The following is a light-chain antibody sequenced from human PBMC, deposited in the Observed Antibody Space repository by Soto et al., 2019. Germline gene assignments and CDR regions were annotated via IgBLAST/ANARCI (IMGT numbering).Light chain of an antibody. CDR2: DAS. J-gene: IGKJ5*01. CDR1: ESVSRN. V-gene: IGKV3-15*01. Sequence: EVVMTQSPATLSVSPGERATLSCRASESVSRNLAWCQQKPGQAPRLLIYDASTRATGIPDRFSGGGSGTEFTLTISSLQSEDFVVYYCQQYNSWPPITFGQGTRLEIK. CDR3: QQYNSWPPIT.